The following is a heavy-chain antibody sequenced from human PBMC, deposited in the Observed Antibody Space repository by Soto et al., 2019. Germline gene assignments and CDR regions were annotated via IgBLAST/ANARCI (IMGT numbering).Heavy chain of an antibody. D-gene: IGHD4-17*01. CDR1: GYTFTNYD. J-gene: IGHJ4*02. V-gene: IGHV1-8*02. CDR3: VRVYGEIDY. CDR2: MNPKSGNT. Sequence: QVQLVQSGAEVKKPGASVKVSCKASGYTFTNYDINWVRQATGQGLEWMGWMNPKSGNTGYAQQFQGRVIMTRSTSIGTAYMDLSSLRSEDTAVYYCVRVYGEIDYWGPGTLVTVSS.